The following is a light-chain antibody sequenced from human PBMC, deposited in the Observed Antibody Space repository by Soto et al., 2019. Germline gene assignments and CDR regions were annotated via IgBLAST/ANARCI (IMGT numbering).Light chain of an antibody. Sequence: DIQLTQSPSFLSASVGDTVTITCRSSQGMSTYLAWYQQKPGKVPKLLIRSASTLQSGVPPRYSGGGSGTEFTLTISTLQPDVSGIYYCQQLKVYQLAFGGGNNVEIK. CDR2: SAS. V-gene: IGKV1-9*01. CDR3: QQLKVYQLA. CDR1: QGMSTY. J-gene: IGKJ4*01.